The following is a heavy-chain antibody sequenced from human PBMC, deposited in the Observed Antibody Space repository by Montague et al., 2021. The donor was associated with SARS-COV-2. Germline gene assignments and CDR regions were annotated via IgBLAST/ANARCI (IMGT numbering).Heavy chain of an antibody. D-gene: IGHD3-10*01. CDR2: INHSGST. J-gene: IGHJ6*02. CDR3: ARGRRILLWFGELLSGGDYYGMDV. Sequence: SETLSLTCTVYGGSFSDSYWTWIRQFPGRGLEWIGEINHSGSTNYSPSLKSRVTISVDTSHNQFSLKMTSVTAADTAIYYCARGRRILLWFGELLSGGDYYGMDVWGQGTTVTVSS. V-gene: IGHV4-34*01. CDR1: GGSFSDSY.